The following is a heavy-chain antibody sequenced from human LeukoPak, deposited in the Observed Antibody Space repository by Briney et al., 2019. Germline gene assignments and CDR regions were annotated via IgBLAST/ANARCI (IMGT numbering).Heavy chain of an antibody. J-gene: IGHJ3*02. D-gene: IGHD6-19*01. CDR3: ARGQRYSSGWYGDAFDI. CDR2: IWYDGSNK. V-gene: IGHV3-33*01. Sequence: GGSLRLSCAASGFTFSSYGMHWVRQAPGKGLERVAVIWYDGSNKYYADSVKGRFTISRDNSKNTLYLQMNSLRAEDTAVYYCARGQRYSSGWYGDAFDIWGQGTMVTVSS. CDR1: GFTFSSYG.